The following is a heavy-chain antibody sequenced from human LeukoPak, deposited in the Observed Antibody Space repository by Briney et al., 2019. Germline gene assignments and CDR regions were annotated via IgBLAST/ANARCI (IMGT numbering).Heavy chain of an antibody. V-gene: IGHV1-3*01. CDR1: GYTFTSYA. D-gene: IGHD6-6*01. CDR3: ARGSEGSSLNWFDP. CDR2: INAGTGDT. J-gene: IGHJ5*02. Sequence: ASVKVSCKASGYTFTSYAMHWVRQAPGQRLEWMGWINAGTGDTKYSQKFQGRVTITRDTSASTAYMELSSLRSEDTAVYYCARGSEGSSLNWFDPWGQGTLVTVSS.